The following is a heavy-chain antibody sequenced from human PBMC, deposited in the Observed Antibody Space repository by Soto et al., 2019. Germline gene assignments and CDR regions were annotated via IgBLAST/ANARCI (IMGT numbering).Heavy chain of an antibody. CDR1: GGSFSGYY. Sequence: QVQLQQWGAGLLKPSETLSLTCAVYGGSFSGYYWSWIRQPPGKGLEWIGEVNDSGSTNYNPSLTRRATISADTSKNQCSLRLSSVTAADTAVYYCARGQHHDILTGYRNGVFDQWGQGSLVTVSS. CDR3: ARGQHHDILTGYRNGVFDQ. CDR2: VNDSGST. V-gene: IGHV4-34*01. J-gene: IGHJ4*02. D-gene: IGHD3-9*01.